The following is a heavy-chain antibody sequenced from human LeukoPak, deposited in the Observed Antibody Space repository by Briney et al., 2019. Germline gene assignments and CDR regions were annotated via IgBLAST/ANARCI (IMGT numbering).Heavy chain of an antibody. Sequence: SVKVSCKGSGGTFSSYAISWVRQAPGQGLEWMGRVIPILGIANYAQKFQGRVTITADKSTSTAYMELSSLRSEDTAVYYCARSGYYGSGSYPHYWGQGTLVTVSS. CDR2: VIPILGIA. CDR3: ARSGYYGSGSYPHY. V-gene: IGHV1-69*04. D-gene: IGHD3-10*01. CDR1: GGTFSSYA. J-gene: IGHJ4*02.